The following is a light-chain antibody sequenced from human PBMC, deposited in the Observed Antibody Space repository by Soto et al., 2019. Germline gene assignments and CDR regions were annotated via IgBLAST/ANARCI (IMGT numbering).Light chain of an antibody. V-gene: IGKV1-6*01. CDR2: AAS. J-gene: IGKJ1*01. CDR3: LPDYNYPRT. CDR1: QAIRSD. Sequence: AIQMTQSPSSLSASVGDRVTISCRASQAIRSDLGWYQQKPGRAPKLLIYAASSLQSGVPSRFSGSGSGTDFTLTISCLQPEDFATYYCLPDYNYPRTFGQGTKVEIK.